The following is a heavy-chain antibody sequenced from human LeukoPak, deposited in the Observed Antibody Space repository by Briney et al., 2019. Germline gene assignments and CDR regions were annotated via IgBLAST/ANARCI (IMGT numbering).Heavy chain of an antibody. V-gene: IGHV4-34*01. D-gene: IGHD2/OR15-2a*01. CDR3: ARGRFHPRGVSTDY. J-gene: IGHJ4*02. Sequence: PSETLSLTCAVYGGSFSGYYWSWIRQPPGKGLEWIGEINHSGSTNYNPSLKSRVTISVDTSKNQFSLKLSSVTAADTAVYYCARGRFHPRGVSTDYWGQGTLVTVSS. CDR2: INHSGST. CDR1: GGSFSGYY.